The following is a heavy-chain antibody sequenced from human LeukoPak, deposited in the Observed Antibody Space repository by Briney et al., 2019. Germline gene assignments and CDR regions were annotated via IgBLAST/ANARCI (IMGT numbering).Heavy chain of an antibody. Sequence: SETLSLKCTVSGGSIRSSGSYWGWIRQPPGKGLEWIGSESTYYNPSLYSRVTISVDRSKKQVSLNLTSVTAADTAVYYCARLRTETVSGDYAPPYFDYWGQGALVTISS. CDR2: EST. V-gene: IGHV4-39*07. CDR1: GGSIRSSGSY. CDR3: ARLRTETVSGDYAPPYFDY. D-gene: IGHD4-17*01. J-gene: IGHJ4*02.